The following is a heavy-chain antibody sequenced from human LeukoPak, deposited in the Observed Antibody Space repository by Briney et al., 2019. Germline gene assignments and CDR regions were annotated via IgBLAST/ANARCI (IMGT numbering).Heavy chain of an antibody. CDR3: ARKAMVRGVIIFDY. V-gene: IGHV4-31*03. D-gene: IGHD3-10*01. Sequence: SETLSLTCTVSGGSISSGGYYWSWIRQHPGKGLEWIGYIYYSGSTYYNPSLKSRVTISVDTSKNQFSLKLSSVTAADTAVYYCARKAMVRGVIIFDYWGQGTLVTVSS. CDR1: GGSISSGGYY. CDR2: IYYSGST. J-gene: IGHJ4*02.